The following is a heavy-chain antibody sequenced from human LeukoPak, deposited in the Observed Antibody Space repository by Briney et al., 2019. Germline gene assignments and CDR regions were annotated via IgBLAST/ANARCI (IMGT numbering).Heavy chain of an antibody. J-gene: IGHJ4*02. V-gene: IGHV4-39*01. CDR2: IYYSGST. CDR1: GGSISTVSHY. Sequence: ETLSLTCTVSGGSISTVSHYWGWVPQPPGKGLEWIGRIYYSGSTYYNPSLKSRVTISVDTSKNQFSLNLSSVTAADTAVYYCARHGGSGWQRPDYWGQGTLVTVSS. D-gene: IGHD6-19*01. CDR3: ARHGGSGWQRPDY.